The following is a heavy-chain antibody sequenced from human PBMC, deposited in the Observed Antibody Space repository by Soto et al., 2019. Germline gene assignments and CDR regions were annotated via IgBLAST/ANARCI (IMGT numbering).Heavy chain of an antibody. V-gene: IGHV2-5*01. CDR1: GFSLSTSGMG. J-gene: IGHJ6*02. Sequence: QITLKESGPTLVKPTQTLTLTCTFSGFSLSTSGMGVSWIRQPPGKALEWLAVIYWTDDKRYSPSLKSRLTITKDTSKNQVVLTMTDMDPVDTATYYRAHRKSSYYGSENSYYYGMDVWGQGTTVTVSS. CDR2: IYWTDDK. CDR3: AHRKSSYYGSENSYYYGMDV. D-gene: IGHD3-10*01.